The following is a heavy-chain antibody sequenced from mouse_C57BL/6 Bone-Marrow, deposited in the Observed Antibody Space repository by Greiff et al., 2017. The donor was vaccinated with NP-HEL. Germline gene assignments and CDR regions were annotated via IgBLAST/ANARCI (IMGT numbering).Heavy chain of an antibody. D-gene: IGHD1-1*01. CDR1: GISITTGYYR. J-gene: IGHJ1*03. CDR3: ARDYYYGSILWYFDV. V-gene: IGHV3-5*01. Sequence: EVKLMESGPGLVKPSQTVFLTCTVTGISITTGYYRWSWIRPFPGNKLEWIGYIYYSGTITYNPFLTSRTTITRDTPKNPFFQKMNSLTADDTATYYDARDYYYGSILWYFDVWGTGTTVTVSS. CDR2: IYYSGTI.